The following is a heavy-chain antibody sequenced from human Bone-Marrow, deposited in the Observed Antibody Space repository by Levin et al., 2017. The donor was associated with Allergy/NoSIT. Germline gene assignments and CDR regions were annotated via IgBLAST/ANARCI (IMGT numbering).Heavy chain of an antibody. V-gene: IGHV4-61*02. J-gene: IGHJ5*02. CDR3: AREGWQQMDSWFDP. CDR2: IYIRGST. CDR1: GGSIRSGSYY. Sequence: NASETLSLTCTVSGGSIRSGSYYWSWIRQPAGKGLEWIGRIYIRGSTNYNPSLKSRVTISVDTSKNQFSLKLNSLTAADTAMYYCAREGWQQMDSWFDPWGQGILVTVSS. D-gene: IGHD6-13*01.